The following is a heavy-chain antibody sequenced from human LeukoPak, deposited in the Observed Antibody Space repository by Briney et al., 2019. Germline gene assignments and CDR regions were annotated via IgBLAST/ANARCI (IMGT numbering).Heavy chain of an antibody. CDR2: IVPMFDTT. V-gene: IGHV1-69*01. J-gene: IGHJ6*03. CDR3: ASGPFLTFDHTPEGYYHYYMDV. CDR1: GGTFNTYA. D-gene: IGHD1-14*01. Sequence: GSSVKVSCKASGGTFNTYAITWVRQAPGQGLEWLGGIVPMFDTTNYGQKFQGRLTITADPSTSTAYMELSSLRSEDTAVYYCASGPFLTFDHTPEGYYHYYMDVWGPGTTVTTSS.